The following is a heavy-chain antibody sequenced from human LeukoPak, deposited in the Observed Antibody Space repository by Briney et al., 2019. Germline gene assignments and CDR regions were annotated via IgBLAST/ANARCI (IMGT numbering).Heavy chain of an antibody. V-gene: IGHV3-30*02. CDR2: IRYDGSNK. CDR1: GFTFRTSG. Sequence: GGSLRLSCAASGFTFRTSGMSWVRQAPGKGLEWVAFIRYDGSNKYYADSVKGRFTISRDNSKNTLYLQMNSLRAEDTAVYYCAKRWYGYWGQGTLVTVSS. CDR3: AKRWYGY. D-gene: IGHD6-13*01. J-gene: IGHJ4*02.